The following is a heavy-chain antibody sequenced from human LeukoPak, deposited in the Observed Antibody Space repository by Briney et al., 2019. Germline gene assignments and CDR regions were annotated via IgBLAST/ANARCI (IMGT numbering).Heavy chain of an antibody. V-gene: IGHV3-23*01. CDR1: GFTFSTYA. CDR3: VRIATVTTPDY. D-gene: IGHD4-17*01. J-gene: IGHJ4*02. CDR2: FSDNGGTS. Sequence: GGSLRLSCAASGFTFSTYAMSWVRQAPGKGLEWVSGFSDNGGTSYYADSVKGRLTISRDNSKNTLYLQMNSLTVEDTALYYCVRIATVTTPDYWGQGTLVTVAS.